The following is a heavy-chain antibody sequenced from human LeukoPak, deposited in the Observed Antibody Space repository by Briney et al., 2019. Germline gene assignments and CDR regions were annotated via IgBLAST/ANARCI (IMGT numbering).Heavy chain of an antibody. D-gene: IGHD2-21*02. J-gene: IGHJ5*02. CDR2: INPNSGGT. Sequence: ASVKVSCKASGYTFTGYYMHWVRQAPGQGLEWMGWINPNSGGTNYAQKFQGRVTMTRDTSISTAYMELSRLRSDDTAVYYCARDPPYCGGVCYLGSWGQGTLVTVSS. CDR3: ARDPPYCGGVCYLGS. CDR1: GYTFTGYY. V-gene: IGHV1-2*02.